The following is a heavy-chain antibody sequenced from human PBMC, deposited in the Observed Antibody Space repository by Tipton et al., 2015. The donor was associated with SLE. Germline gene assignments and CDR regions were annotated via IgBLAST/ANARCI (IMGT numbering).Heavy chain of an antibody. J-gene: IGHJ4*02. CDR3: ARMRSRHFDY. V-gene: IGHV4-4*07. CDR1: GASVSNYY. CDR2: IYISGSGSI. Sequence: TLSLTCTVSGASVSNYYWSWIRQPAGKGLEWIGRIYISGSGSITYNPSLKSRVTMSVDTSKNQFSLKVRSVTAADTAVYYCARMRSRHFDYWGQGTLVTVSS.